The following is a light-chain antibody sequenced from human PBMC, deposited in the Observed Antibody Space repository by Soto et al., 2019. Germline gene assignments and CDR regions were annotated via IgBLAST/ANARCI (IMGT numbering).Light chain of an antibody. V-gene: IGLV2-23*02. J-gene: IGLJ1*01. CDR2: EVS. Sequence: QSALTQPASVSGSPGQSITISCTGTSSDGGSYNLVTWYQQHPGKAPKLMIYEVSKRPSGVSNRFSGSKSGNTASLTISGLQSADDADYYCGSYAGSGTYVFGTGTKCTVL. CDR3: GSYAGSGTYV. CDR1: SSDGGSYNL.